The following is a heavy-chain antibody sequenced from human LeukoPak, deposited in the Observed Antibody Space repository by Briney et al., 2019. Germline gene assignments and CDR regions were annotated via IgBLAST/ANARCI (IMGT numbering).Heavy chain of an antibody. D-gene: IGHD2-2*01. Sequence: PSETLSLTCTVSGGSISSSSYYWGWILQPPGKGLEWIGSIYYSGSTYYNSSLKSRVTISVDTSKNQFSLKLSSVTAADTAVYYCARDDQAAMWDYYYGMDVWGQGTTVTVSS. CDR2: IYYSGST. CDR1: GGSISSSSYY. J-gene: IGHJ6*02. CDR3: ARDDQAAMWDYYYGMDV. V-gene: IGHV4-39*07.